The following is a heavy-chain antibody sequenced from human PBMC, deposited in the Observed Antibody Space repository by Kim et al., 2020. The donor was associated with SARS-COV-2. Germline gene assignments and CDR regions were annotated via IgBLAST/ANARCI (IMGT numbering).Heavy chain of an antibody. Sequence: KYYADSVKGRLTISRDNSKNTLHLQMNSLRADDTAVYYCARGYVAVAGDYWGQGTLVTVSS. J-gene: IGHJ4*02. D-gene: IGHD6-19*01. CDR3: ARGYVAVAGDY. CDR2: K. V-gene: IGHV3-30*01.